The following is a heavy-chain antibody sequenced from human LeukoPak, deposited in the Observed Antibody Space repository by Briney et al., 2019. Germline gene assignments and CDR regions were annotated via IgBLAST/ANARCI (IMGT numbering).Heavy chain of an antibody. J-gene: IGHJ4*02. CDR3: ARVSSSWPHYYFDY. CDR2: IKPDGSDK. V-gene: IGHV3-7*01. CDR1: GFTFSSYW. Sequence: GGSLRLSCAASGFTFSSYWMSWVRQAQGKGLEWVATIKPDGSDKYYVDSVKGPFTISRGNAKNSLSLQMSSLRAEDTAVYYCARVSSSWPHYYFDYWGQGTLVTVSS. D-gene: IGHD6-13*01.